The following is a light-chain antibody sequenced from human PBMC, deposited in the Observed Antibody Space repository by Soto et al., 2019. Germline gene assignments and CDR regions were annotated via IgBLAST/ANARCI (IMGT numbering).Light chain of an antibody. Sequence: QSALTQPASVSGSPGQSITISCTGTSSDVGTYNLVSWYQQHPGKAPKLIIYEGTKRPSGVSNRFSGSKSGNTASLTISGLQTEDEADYYCCSYAGYSTSLYVFGTGTKVTVL. CDR3: CSYAGYSTSLYV. J-gene: IGLJ1*01. V-gene: IGLV2-23*01. CDR2: EGT. CDR1: SSDVGTYNL.